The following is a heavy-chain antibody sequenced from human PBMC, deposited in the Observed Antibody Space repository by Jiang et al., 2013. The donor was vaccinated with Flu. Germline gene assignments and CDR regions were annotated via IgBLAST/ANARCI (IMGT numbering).Heavy chain of an antibody. V-gene: IGHV4-59*01. CDR3: ARARIAARPFDY. J-gene: IGHJ4*02. Sequence: QLVESGPGLVKPSETLSLTCTVSGGSISSYYWSWIRQPPGKGLEWIGYIYYSGSTNYNPSLKSRVTISVDTSKNQFSLKLSSVTAADTAVYYCARARIAARPFDYWGQGTLVTVSS. CDR1: GGSISSYY. D-gene: IGHD6-6*01. CDR2: IYYSGST.